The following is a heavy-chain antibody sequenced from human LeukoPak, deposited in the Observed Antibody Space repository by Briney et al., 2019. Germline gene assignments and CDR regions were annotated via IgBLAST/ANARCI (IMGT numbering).Heavy chain of an antibody. CDR2: IYHSGST. V-gene: IGHV4-38-2*02. D-gene: IGHD5-24*01. CDR1: DYSVGSGYY. CDR3: ARTIRVPLAPYDAFDI. Sequence: PSETLSLTCTVSDYSVGSGYYWASIRQPPGKGLEWIGSIYHSGSTYYNPSLKSRVTISVDTSKNQFSLKLSSVTAADTAVYYCARTIRVPLAPYDAFDIWGQGTMVTVSS. J-gene: IGHJ3*02.